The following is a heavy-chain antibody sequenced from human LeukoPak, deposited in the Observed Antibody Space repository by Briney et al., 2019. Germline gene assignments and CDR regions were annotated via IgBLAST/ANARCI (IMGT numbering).Heavy chain of an antibody. CDR2: INHSGST. Sequence: SETLSLTCAVYGGSFSGCYWSWIRQPPGKGLEWIGEINHSGSTNYNPSLKSRVTISVDTSKNQFSLKLSSVTAADTAVYYCARLRPYSSSWYIDEHFDYWGQGTLVTVSS. CDR1: GGSFSGCY. CDR3: ARLRPYSSSWYIDEHFDY. J-gene: IGHJ4*02. D-gene: IGHD6-13*01. V-gene: IGHV4-34*01.